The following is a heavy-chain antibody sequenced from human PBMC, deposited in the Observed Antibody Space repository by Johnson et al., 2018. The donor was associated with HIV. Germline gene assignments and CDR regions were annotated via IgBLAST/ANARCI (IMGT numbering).Heavy chain of an antibody. D-gene: IGHD6-13*01. Sequence: QVQLVESGGGLVKPGGSLRLSCAASGFTFSSYPMHWVRQAPGKGLEWVAVISYDGSNKYYADSVKGRFTISRDNSKNTLYLQMDSLRAEDTAVYYCSKDRSSWYLETNDAFDMWGQGTMVIVSS. V-gene: IGHV3-30-3*01. CDR3: SKDRSSWYLETNDAFDM. J-gene: IGHJ3*02. CDR1: GFTFSSYP. CDR2: ISYDGSNK.